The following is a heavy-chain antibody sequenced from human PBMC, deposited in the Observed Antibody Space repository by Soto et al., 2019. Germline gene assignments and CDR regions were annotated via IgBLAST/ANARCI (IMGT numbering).Heavy chain of an antibody. CDR2: ISTYNGNT. J-gene: IGHJ4*02. V-gene: IGHV1-18*04. CDR1: GYTFTTYG. CDR3: ARRGAYCSGGTCYHFDY. Sequence: QVHLVQSGAEVKKPGASVKVSCKASGYTFTTYGINWVRQAPGQGLEWMGWISTYNGNTNYEQKLQGRVTMTTDTLTSTAYMQLRSLRSDATAVYYCARRGAYCSGGTCYHFDYWGQGTLVTVSS. D-gene: IGHD2-15*01.